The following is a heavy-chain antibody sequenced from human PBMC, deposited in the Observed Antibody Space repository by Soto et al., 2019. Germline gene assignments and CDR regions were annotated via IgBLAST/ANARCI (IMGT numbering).Heavy chain of an antibody. CDR1: GCSFSSYA. CDR2: ISGSGLST. V-gene: IGHV3-23*01. CDR3: AKMSTRRFDY. J-gene: IGHJ4*02. Sequence: QPGGSLRLSCAASGCSFSSYAMSWVRQAPGKGLEWVSGISGSGLSTNYADSVKGRFTISRDNSKNTLYLQMNSLRAEDTAVYYCAKMSTRRFDYWGQGTLVTVSS.